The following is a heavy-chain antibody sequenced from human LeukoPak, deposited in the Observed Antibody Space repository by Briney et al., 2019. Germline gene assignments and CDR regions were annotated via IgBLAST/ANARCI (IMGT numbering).Heavy chain of an antibody. V-gene: IGHV3-23*01. CDR3: AKDSRYYHDSSGYYDY. J-gene: IGHJ4*02. D-gene: IGHD3-22*01. Sequence: GGSLRLSCAASGFTFSSCAMNWVRQAPGKGLEWVSGISGSGGSTSYADSVKGRFTISRDNSKNTLYLQMNSLRAEDTVVYYCAKDSRYYHDSSGYYDYWGQGTLVTVSS. CDR1: GFTFSSCA. CDR2: ISGSGGST.